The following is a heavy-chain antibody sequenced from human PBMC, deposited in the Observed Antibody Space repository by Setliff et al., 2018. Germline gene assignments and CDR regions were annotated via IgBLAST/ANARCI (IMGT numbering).Heavy chain of an antibody. D-gene: IGHD3-22*01. CDR2: ISAYSDDT. V-gene: IGHV1-18*01. CDR1: GHTFITFG. J-gene: IGHJ4*02. CDR3: AYDSSGYYPGY. Sequence: ASVKVSCKASGHTFITFGISWVRQAPGQGLEWMGWISAYSDDTKYAEKLQGRVTMTRDTSTGTAYMDLRSLRSDDTAVYICAYDSSGYYPGYWGQGTLVTVSS.